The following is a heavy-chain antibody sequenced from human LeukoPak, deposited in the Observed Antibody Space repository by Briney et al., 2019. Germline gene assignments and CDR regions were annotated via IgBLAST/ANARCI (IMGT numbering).Heavy chain of an antibody. CDR2: ISSSGSTI. J-gene: IGHJ6*02. Sequence: GGSLRLSCAASGFTFSDYYMSWIRQAPGEGLEWVSYISSSGSTIYYAGSVKGRFTISRDNAKNSLYLQMNSLRAEDTAVYYCARSYYYGSGSYDYYYGMDVWGQGTTVTVSS. CDR3: ARSYYYGSGSYDYYYGMDV. D-gene: IGHD3-10*01. CDR1: GFTFSDYY. V-gene: IGHV3-11*01.